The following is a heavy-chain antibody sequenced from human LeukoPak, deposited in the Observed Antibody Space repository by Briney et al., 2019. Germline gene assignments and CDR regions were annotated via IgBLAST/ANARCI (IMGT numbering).Heavy chain of an antibody. CDR1: GFTFGDYA. CDR2: IRSKAYGGTT. CDR3: ATWGGDYSGY. V-gene: IGHV3-49*03. J-gene: IGHJ4*02. Sequence: GGSLRLSCTASGFTFGDYAMSWFRQAPGKGLEWVGFIRSKAYGGTTEYAASVKGRFTISRDDSKNTLYLQMNSLKTEDTAVYYCATWGGDYSGYWGQGTLVTVSS. D-gene: IGHD3-16*01.